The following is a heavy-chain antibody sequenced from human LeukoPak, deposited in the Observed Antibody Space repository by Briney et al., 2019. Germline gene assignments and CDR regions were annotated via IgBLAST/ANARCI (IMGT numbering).Heavy chain of an antibody. Sequence: ASVKVSCKASGYTFTSYYMHWVRQASGQGLEWRGIINPSGGSTSYAQKFQGRVTMTRDMSTSTVYMELSSLRSEDTAVYYCARGRGDTAMVSDVYYFDYWGQGTLVTVSS. CDR2: INPSGGST. V-gene: IGHV1-46*01. D-gene: IGHD5-18*01. J-gene: IGHJ4*02. CDR1: GYTFTSYY. CDR3: ARGRGDTAMVSDVYYFDY.